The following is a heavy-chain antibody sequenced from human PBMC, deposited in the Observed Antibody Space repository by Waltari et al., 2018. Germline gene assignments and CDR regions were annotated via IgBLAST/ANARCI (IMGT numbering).Heavy chain of an antibody. Sequence: QVQLLQWGAGLLKPSETLSLTCAVYGGSFSGYYCRWIRQLPGKGLEWLGEINHNASPDYNPSLKSRATISIETSKNQFSLKLDSVTAADTGVYYCARGWLQVAPPYYYYMDVWDRGTAVTVSS. CDR1: GGSFSGYY. CDR2: INHNASP. D-gene: IGHD6-19*01. CDR3: ARGWLQVAPPYYYYMDV. J-gene: IGHJ6*03. V-gene: IGHV4-34*01.